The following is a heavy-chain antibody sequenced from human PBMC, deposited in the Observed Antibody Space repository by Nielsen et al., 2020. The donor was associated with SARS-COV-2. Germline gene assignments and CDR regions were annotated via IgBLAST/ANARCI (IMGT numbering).Heavy chain of an antibody. CDR3: ARDCSCGLGSSPSYYFDY. J-gene: IGHJ4*02. D-gene: IGHD7-27*01. CDR2: IYYSGST. Sequence: SDTLSLTSTVSGGSIISGAYYWSWILQHPGKGLEWIGYIYYSGSTYYNPSLKSRVTISVDKSKNQFSLELRSVTAADTAVYYCARDCSCGLGSSPSYYFDYWGQGTLVTVSS. V-gene: IGHV4-31*03. CDR1: GGSIISGAYY.